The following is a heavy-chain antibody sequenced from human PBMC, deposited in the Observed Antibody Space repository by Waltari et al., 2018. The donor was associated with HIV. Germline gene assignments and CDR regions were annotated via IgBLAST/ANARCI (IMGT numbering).Heavy chain of an antibody. J-gene: IGHJ6*02. Sequence: QVQLVQSGAEVKKPGASVKASCKASGDTFGNYYMNWVRQAPGQGLEWMGIIGPSGGTTNYAQKFQGRVTMTRDTSTSTVYMALSSLRSEDTAIYYCARGVPVDTTMGKYYYYAMDVWGQGTTVTISS. CDR2: IGPSGGTT. CDR1: GDTFGNYY. D-gene: IGHD5-18*01. CDR3: ARGVPVDTTMGKYYYYAMDV. V-gene: IGHV1-46*01.